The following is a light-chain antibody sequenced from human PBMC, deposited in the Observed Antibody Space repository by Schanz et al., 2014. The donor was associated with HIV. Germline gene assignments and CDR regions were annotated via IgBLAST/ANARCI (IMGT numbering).Light chain of an antibody. CDR3: QSYDRSLSGSV. V-gene: IGLV1-40*01. Sequence: QSVLTQPPSVSGAPGQRVTISCTGSSSNIGAGYDVHWYKQLPETAPKLLMFGNNNRPSGVPDRFSGSKSGTSASLAITGLQAEDEAEYYCQSYDRSLSGSVFGGGTKLTVL. J-gene: IGLJ2*01. CDR1: SSNIGAGYD. CDR2: GNN.